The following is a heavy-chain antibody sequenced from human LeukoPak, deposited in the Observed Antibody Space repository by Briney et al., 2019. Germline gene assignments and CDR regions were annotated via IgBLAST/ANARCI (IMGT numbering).Heavy chain of an antibody. D-gene: IGHD3-10*01. J-gene: IGHJ4*02. V-gene: IGHV3-21*01. CDR1: GFTFNTYN. CDR3: ARDAMRFGDLDF. Sequence: RGSPRLSCAASGFTFNTYNMNWVCQAPGKGLEWVSSSSSSSSYISYVYSMKGRFTISRDNAKNSLYLQMNSLRAEDTGVYYCARDAMRFGDLDFWGQGTLVTVSS. CDR2: SSSSSSYI.